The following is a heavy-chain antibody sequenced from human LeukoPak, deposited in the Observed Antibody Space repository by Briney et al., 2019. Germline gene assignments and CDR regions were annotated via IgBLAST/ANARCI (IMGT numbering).Heavy chain of an antibody. D-gene: IGHD1-26*01. J-gene: IGHJ4*02. CDR2: ISPNSGGT. V-gene: IGHV1-2*02. Sequence: ASVKVSCKASGYTFIDYYMHWVRQAPGQGLEWIGWISPNSGGTKYVQKFQGRVTMTRDTSITTVYMELSGLSFDDTAVYYCARGTSGGYFDYWGQGTLVTVSS. CDR1: GYTFIDYY. CDR3: ARGTSGGYFDY.